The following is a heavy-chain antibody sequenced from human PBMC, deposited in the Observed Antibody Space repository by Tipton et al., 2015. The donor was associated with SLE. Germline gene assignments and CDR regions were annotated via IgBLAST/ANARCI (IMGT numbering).Heavy chain of an antibody. Sequence: QLVQSGGGVVQPGRSLRLSCAASGFTFSNYGMHWVRQAPGKGLEWVAVISYDGSNKYYADSVKGRFAISRDDSKNTLFLQMNSLRAEDTAVYYCARDGDEGSYSLDYWGQGTLVTVSS. CDR3: ARDGDEGSYSLDY. CDR1: GFTFSNYG. J-gene: IGHJ4*02. CDR2: ISYDGSNK. V-gene: IGHV3-30*03. D-gene: IGHD1-26*01.